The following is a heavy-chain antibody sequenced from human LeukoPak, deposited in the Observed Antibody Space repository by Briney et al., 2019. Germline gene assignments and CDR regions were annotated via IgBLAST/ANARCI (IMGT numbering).Heavy chain of an antibody. Sequence: SETLSLTCTASGGSISSGDYCWSWIRQPPGKGLEWIGYIYYSGSTYYNPSLKSRVTISVDTSKNQFSLKLSSVTAADTAVYYCARRGDRYNYDFDYWGQGTLVTVSS. V-gene: IGHV4-30-4*01. D-gene: IGHD5-24*01. J-gene: IGHJ4*02. CDR1: GGSISSGDYC. CDR3: ARRGDRYNYDFDY. CDR2: IYYSGST.